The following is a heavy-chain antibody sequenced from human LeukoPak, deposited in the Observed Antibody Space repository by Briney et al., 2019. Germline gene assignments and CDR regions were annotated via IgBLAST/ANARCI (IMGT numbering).Heavy chain of an antibody. CDR3: AKDSSWYLDAFDI. D-gene: IGHD6-13*01. CDR1: GFTFSSYW. Sequence: QSGGSLRLSCAASGFTFSSYWMSWVRQAPGKGLEWVSVIYSGGSTYYADSVKGRFTISRDNSKNTLYLQMNSLRAEDTAVYYCAKDSSWYLDAFDIWGQGTLVTVSS. J-gene: IGHJ1*01. CDR2: IYSGGST. V-gene: IGHV3-66*01.